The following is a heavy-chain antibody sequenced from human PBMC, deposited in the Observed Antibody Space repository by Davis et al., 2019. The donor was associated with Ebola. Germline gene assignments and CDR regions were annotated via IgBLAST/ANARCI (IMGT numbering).Heavy chain of an antibody. CDR3: ARGGITMTVVPRDYYYGLDV. CDR1: GYTFTGYY. CDR2: INPHNGNT. V-gene: IGHV1-2*02. J-gene: IGHJ6*02. D-gene: IGHD3-22*01. Sequence: AASVKVSCKASGYTFTGYYMHWVRQAPGQGLEWMGWINPHNGNTNYAQNVQGRVTMTTDTSTSTAYMEINRLSSDDTAVYFCARGGITMTVVPRDYYYGLDVWGQGTTDTVSS.